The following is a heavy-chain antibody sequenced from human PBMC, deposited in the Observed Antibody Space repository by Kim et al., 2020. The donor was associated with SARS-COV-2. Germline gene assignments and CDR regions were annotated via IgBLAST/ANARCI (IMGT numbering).Heavy chain of an antibody. Sequence: PSLKGRVTISGDTPKNKFSLGLSSVTAAATAVYYCARRLIGVPATTTYFDYWGQGTLVTVSS. CDR3: ARRLIGVPATTTYFDY. V-gene: IGHV4-39*01. J-gene: IGHJ4*02. D-gene: IGHD2-2*01.